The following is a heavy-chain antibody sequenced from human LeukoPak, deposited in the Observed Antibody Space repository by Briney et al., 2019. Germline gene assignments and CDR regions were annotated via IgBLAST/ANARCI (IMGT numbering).Heavy chain of an antibody. CDR3: ARGRHTRITMIGSEEDAFDI. Sequence: PGGSLRLSCAASGFTFSSYSMNWVRQAPGKGLEWVSSISSSSSYIYYADSVKGRFTISRDNAKNSLYLQMNSLRAEDTAVYYCARGRHTRITMIGSEEDAFDIWGQGTMVTVSS. V-gene: IGHV3-21*01. CDR2: ISSSSSYI. CDR1: GFTFSSYS. J-gene: IGHJ3*02. D-gene: IGHD3-22*01.